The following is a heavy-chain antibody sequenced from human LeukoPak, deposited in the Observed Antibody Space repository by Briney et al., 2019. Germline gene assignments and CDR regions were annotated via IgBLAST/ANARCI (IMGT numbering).Heavy chain of an antibody. D-gene: IGHD3-10*01. CDR3: ARRIPGSNYFDY. J-gene: IGHJ4*02. CDR2: IYTSGST. CDR1: GGSISTYY. V-gene: IGHV4-4*07. Sequence: SETLSLTCTVSGGSISTYYWSWIRQTAGKGLEWIGRIYTSGSTNYNPSLKSRVTLSVDTSKNQFSLKLSSVTAADTAVYYCARRIPGSNYFDYWGQGTLVTVSS.